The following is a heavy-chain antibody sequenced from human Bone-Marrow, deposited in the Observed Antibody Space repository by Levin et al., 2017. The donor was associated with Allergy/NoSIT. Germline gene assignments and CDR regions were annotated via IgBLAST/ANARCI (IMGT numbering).Heavy chain of an antibody. CDR3: ARHEGEQQLGGYDL. V-gene: IGHV4-39*01. D-gene: IGHD6-13*01. Sequence: SQTLSLTCTVSGGSISSSSYYWGWIRQPPGKGLEWIGSIYYSGSTYYNPSLKSRVTISVDTSKNQFSLKLSSVTAADTAVYYCARHEGEQQLGGYDLWGRGTLVTVSS. J-gene: IGHJ2*01. CDR1: GGSISSSSYY. CDR2: IYYSGST.